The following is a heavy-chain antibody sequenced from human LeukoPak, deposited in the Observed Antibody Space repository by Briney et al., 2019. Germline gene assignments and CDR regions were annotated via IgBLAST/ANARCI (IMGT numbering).Heavy chain of an antibody. CDR2: ISGSGGST. D-gene: IGHD6-19*01. J-gene: IGHJ5*02. V-gene: IGHV3-23*01. Sequence: PGGSLRPSCAASGFTFSSYAMSWVRQAPGKGLEWVSAISGSGGSTYYADSVKGRFTISRDNSKNTLYLQMNSLRAEDTAVYYWAKEDLWAVAGLNWFDPWGKETLVTVS. CDR3: AKEDLWAVAGLNWFDP. CDR1: GFTFSSYA.